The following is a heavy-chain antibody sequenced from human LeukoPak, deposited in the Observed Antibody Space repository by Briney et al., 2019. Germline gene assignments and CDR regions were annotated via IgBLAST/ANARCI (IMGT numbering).Heavy chain of an antibody. D-gene: IGHD2-2*01. CDR2: ISAYNGNT. Sequence: ASVKVSCTASGYTFTSYGISWVRQAPGQGLEWMRWISAYNGNTNYAQKLQGRVTMTTDTSTSTAYMELRSLRSDDTAVYYCARRYRYCSSTSCYGYYYGMDVWGQGTTVTVSS. V-gene: IGHV1-18*01. J-gene: IGHJ6*02. CDR3: ARRYRYCSSTSCYGYYYGMDV. CDR1: GYTFTSYG.